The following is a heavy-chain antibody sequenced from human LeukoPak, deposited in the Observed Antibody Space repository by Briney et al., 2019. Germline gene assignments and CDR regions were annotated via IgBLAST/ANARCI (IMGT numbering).Heavy chain of an antibody. V-gene: IGHV3-23*01. CDR2: ISGSGGST. CDR1: GFTFSSYA. Sequence: GRSLRLSCAASGFTFSSYAMSWVRQAPGKGLEWVSAISGSGGSTYYADSVKGRFTISRDNSKNTLYLQMNSLRAEDTAVYYCAKDGRYFDWLFSNWFDPWGQGTLVTVSS. J-gene: IGHJ5*02. D-gene: IGHD3-9*01. CDR3: AKDGRYFDWLFSNWFDP.